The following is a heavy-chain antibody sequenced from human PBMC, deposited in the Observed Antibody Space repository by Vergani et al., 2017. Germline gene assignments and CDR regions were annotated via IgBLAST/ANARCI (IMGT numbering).Heavy chain of an antibody. CDR1: GASINNDFYY. D-gene: IGHD4-23*01. V-gene: IGHV4-61*02. J-gene: IGHJ3*01. CDR2: IYVSGIT. CDR3: ARDKKQLRPRAFDL. Sequence: QVQLQESGPGLVKPSQTLSLTCTVSGASINNDFYYWHWIRQPAGKGLEWIGRIYVSGITDYNSSLQSRVSMSVDTSKNQFSLTLTSVTAADTAVYYCARDKKQLRPRAFDLWVQGAMVTVSS.